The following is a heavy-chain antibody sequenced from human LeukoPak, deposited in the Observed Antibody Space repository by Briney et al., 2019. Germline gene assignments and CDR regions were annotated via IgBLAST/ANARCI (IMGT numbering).Heavy chain of an antibody. CDR2: INPNSGGT. CDR3: ARLPALQDAFDI. CDR1: GYTFTGYY. J-gene: IGHJ3*02. V-gene: IGHV1-2*02. Sequence: ASVKVSCKASGYTFTGYYMHWVRQAPGQGPEWMGWINPNSGGTNYAQKFQGRVTMTRDTSISTAYMELSRLRSDDTAVYYCARLPALQDAFDIWGQGTMVTVSS.